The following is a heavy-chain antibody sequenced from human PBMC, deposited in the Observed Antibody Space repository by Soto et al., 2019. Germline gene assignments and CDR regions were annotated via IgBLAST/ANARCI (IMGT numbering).Heavy chain of an antibody. CDR2: ITPNSGAT. Sequence: ASVKVSCKASGYTFIDHYIHWVRQAPGQGLEWMGWITPNSGATKYAQKFQGRVTMTRDASINTAYVDVTGLTFDDTAVYFCARAVGSSGLNDPFDVWGQRTLVTVSS. CDR3: ARAVGSSGLNDPFDV. D-gene: IGHD3-22*01. CDR1: GYTFIDHY. J-gene: IGHJ3*01. V-gene: IGHV1-2*02.